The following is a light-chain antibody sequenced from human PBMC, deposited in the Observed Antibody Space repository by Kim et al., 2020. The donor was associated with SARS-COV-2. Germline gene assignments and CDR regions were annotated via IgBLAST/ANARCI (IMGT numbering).Light chain of an antibody. CDR3: QQSSSSPYT. V-gene: IGKV1-39*01. CDR1: RSVGRY. Sequence: AALGDRVTITCRASRSVGRYLNWYQQKPGKAPELLMYAASTLPSAVPSRFNGSGFGTEFTLTISSLQREDFASYFCQQSSSSPYTFGQGTKLEI. CDR2: AAS. J-gene: IGKJ2*01.